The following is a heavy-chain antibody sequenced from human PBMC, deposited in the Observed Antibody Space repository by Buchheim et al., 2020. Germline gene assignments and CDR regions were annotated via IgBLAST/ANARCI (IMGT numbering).Heavy chain of an antibody. D-gene: IGHD1-1*01. Sequence: EVQLVESGGALVKPGGSLRLSCAASGFTFWNYWMGWVRQAPGKGLEWVARIKQDGGLRYYVDSVKGRFTISRDNDKTSMYLQRDSRRAEDTAHYYWANWQYTTNYFNYWGQGTL. J-gene: IGHJ4*02. CDR1: GFTFWNYW. CDR2: IKQDGGLR. V-gene: IGHV3-7*02. CDR3: ANWQYTTNYFNY.